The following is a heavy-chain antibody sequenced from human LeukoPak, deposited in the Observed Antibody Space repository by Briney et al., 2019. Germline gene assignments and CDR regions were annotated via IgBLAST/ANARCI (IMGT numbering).Heavy chain of an antibody. J-gene: IGHJ4*02. CDR1: GYTFTSYG. CDR3: ARALPSGGGSCSLDY. CDR2: ISAYNGNT. D-gene: IGHD2-15*01. Sequence: ASVKVSRKASGYTFTSYGISWVRQAPGQGLEWMGWISAYNGNTNYAQKLQGRVTMTTDTSTSTAYMELRSLRSDDTAVYYCARALPSGGGSCSLDYWGQGTLVTVSS. V-gene: IGHV1-18*01.